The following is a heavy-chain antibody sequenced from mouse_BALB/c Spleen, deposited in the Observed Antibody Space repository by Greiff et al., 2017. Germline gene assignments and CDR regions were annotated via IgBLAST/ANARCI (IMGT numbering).Heavy chain of an antibody. V-gene: IGHV5-12-1*01. CDR3: ARGTTDWFAC. CDR2: ISSGGGST. J-gene: IGHJ3*01. Sequence: EVQLVESGGGLVKPGGSLKLSCAASGFAFSSYDMSWVRQTPEKRLEWVAYISSGGGSTYYPDTVKGRCTISRDNAKNTLYLQMSSLKSEDTAMYYCARGTTDWFACWGQGTLVTVSA. D-gene: IGHD1-1*01. CDR1: GFAFSSYD.